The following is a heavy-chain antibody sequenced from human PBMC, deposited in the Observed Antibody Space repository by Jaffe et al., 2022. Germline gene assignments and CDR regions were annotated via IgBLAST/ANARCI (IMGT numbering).Heavy chain of an antibody. V-gene: IGHV1-18*01. D-gene: IGHD6-6*01. Sequence: QVQLVQSGAEVKKPGASVKVSCKASGYTFTSYGISWVRQAPGQGLEWMGWISAYNGNTNYAQKLQGRVTMTTDTSTSTAYMELRSLRSDDTAVYYCARIIIGAYSSSSRYFDYWGQGTLVTVSS. CDR2: ISAYNGNT. CDR1: GYTFTSYG. J-gene: IGHJ4*02. CDR3: ARIIIGAYSSSSRYFDY.